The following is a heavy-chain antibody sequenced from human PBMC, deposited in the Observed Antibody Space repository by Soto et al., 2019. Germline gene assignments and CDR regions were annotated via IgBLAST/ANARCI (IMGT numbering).Heavy chain of an antibody. D-gene: IGHD2-21*02. Sequence: VQLLESGGGLVQPGGSLRLSCAASGFTFSRYAMGWVRQAPGKGLEWVAVISYDGSNKYYADSVKGRFTISRDNSKNTLYLQMNSLRAEDTAVYYCAREEGIVVVTATLDYWGQGTLVTVSS. CDR1: GFTFSRYA. J-gene: IGHJ4*02. V-gene: IGHV3-30-3*01. CDR2: ISYDGSNK. CDR3: AREEGIVVVTATLDY.